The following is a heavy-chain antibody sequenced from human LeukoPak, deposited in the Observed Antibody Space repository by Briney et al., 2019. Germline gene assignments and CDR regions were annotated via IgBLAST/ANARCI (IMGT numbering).Heavy chain of an antibody. CDR1: GGSVSNSLYY. CDR3: ARAGLYYYYGMDV. D-gene: IGHD5-12*01. Sequence: PSETLSLTCTVSGGSVSNSLYYWSWIRQPPGKGLEWIGYIYYNGDTNYNPSLKSRVIISIDTSSNQFSLRLNSMTAEDTAVYYCARAGLYYYYGMDVWGQGTTVTVSS. J-gene: IGHJ6*02. V-gene: IGHV4-61*01. CDR2: IYYNGDT.